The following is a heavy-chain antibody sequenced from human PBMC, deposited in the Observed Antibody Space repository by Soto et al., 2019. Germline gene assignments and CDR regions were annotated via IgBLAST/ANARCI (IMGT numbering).Heavy chain of an antibody. V-gene: IGHV4-4*02. J-gene: IGHJ4*02. D-gene: IGHD6-19*01. CDR3: AREGGPSSGWFTFDY. Sequence: PSETLSLTCAVSGGSISSSNWWSWVRQPPGKGLEWIGEIYHSGSTNYNPSLKSRVTISVDKSKNQFSLKLSSVTAADTAVYYCAREGGPSSGWFTFDYWGQGTLVTVSS. CDR1: GGSISSSNW. CDR2: IYHSGST.